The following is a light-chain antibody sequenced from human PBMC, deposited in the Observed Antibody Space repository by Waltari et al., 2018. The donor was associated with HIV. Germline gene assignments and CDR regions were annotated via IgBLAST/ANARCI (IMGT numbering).Light chain of an antibody. CDR3: SSYTSSSTYV. J-gene: IGLJ1*01. CDR1: SSDVGGYNY. V-gene: IGLV2-14*01. Sequence: QSALTQPASVSGSPGQSITISCTGTSSDVGGYNYVSCYQQNPGKAPKLMIYDVSKRPSGVSNRFSGSKSGNTASLTISGLQAEDEADYYCSSYTSSSTYVFGTGTKVTVL. CDR2: DVS.